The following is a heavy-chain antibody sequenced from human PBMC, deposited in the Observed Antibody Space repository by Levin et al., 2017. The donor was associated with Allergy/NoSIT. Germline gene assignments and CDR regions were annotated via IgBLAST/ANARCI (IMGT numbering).Heavy chain of an antibody. CDR3: ETDRGDCRTGKGYSGPGFEY. J-gene: IGHJ4*02. CDR2: MLNDGSTK. Sequence: GGSLRLSCAASVSTFRDYGMHWVRQAPGKGLEWVALMLNDGSTKYYTDSVKGRFTISRDNSKNTLYLQINSLRVEDTAVYYCETDRGDCRTGKGYSGPGFEYWGQGTLVTVSS. CDR1: VSTFRDYG. D-gene: IGHD3/OR15-3a*01. V-gene: IGHV3-33*01.